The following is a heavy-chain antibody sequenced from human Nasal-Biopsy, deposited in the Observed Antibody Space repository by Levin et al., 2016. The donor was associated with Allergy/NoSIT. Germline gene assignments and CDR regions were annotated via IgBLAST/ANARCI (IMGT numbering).Heavy chain of an antibody. CDR2: IKSHTDGATT. Sequence: GGSLRLSCAASGFIFRNAWMSWVRQAPGKGLEWVGRIKSHTDGATTHYAAVVRDRFTISRDDSTHTLYLQMNSLKTEDTAVYYCTLPTKFEYSGGTGYYGPIDNWGQGTLVTVSS. CDR1: GFIFRNAW. D-gene: IGHD3-9*01. J-gene: IGHJ4*02. V-gene: IGHV3-15*05. CDR3: TLPTKFEYSGGTGYYGPIDN.